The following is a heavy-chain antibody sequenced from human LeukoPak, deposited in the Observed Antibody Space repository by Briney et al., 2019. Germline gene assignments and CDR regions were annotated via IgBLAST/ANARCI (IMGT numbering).Heavy chain of an antibody. D-gene: IGHD4-11*01. CDR2: ISSSSSYI. CDR1: GFTFSSYS. CDR3: ARTITVTTVQYYFDY. J-gene: IGHJ4*02. Sequence: GGSLRLSCAASGFTFSSYSMNWVRQAPGKGREWVSSISSSSSYIYYADSVKGRFTISRDNAKNSLYLQMNSLRAEDTAVYYCARTITVTTVQYYFDYWGQGTLVTVSS. V-gene: IGHV3-21*01.